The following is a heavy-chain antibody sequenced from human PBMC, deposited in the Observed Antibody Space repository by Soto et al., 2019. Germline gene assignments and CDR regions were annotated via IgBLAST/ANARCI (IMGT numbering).Heavy chain of an antibody. J-gene: IGHJ4*02. D-gene: IGHD3-3*02. CDR3: AKDRHPDGICTFDS. CDR1: GFTFSIYT. CDR2: INAPGSPT. V-gene: IGHV3-23*01. Sequence: GGSLRLSCAASGFTFSIYTMNWVRQAPGKGLEWVSGINAPGSPTYYAASVKGRFTVSRDNSKKMLFLQMNSLRDEDTAVYYSAKDRHPDGICTFDSWGPGTLVTVSS.